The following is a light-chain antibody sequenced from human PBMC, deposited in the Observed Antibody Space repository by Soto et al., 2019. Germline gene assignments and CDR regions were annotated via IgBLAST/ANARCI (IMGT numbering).Light chain of an antibody. CDR2: EVS. V-gene: IGLV2-14*01. J-gene: IGLJ2*01. CDR3: SSYTTIKTVV. Sequence: QSALTQPASVSGSPGQSITISCTGTSSDVGGYNYVSWYQQHPGKAPKLMIYEVSNRPSGVSNRFSGSKSGNTASLTISGLQAEDEADYHCSSYTTIKTVVFGGGTKVTVL. CDR1: SSDVGGYNY.